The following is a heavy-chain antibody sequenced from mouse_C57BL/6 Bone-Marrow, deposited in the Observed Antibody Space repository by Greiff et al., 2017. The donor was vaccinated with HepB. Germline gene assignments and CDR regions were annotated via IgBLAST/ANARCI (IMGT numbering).Heavy chain of an antibody. CDR1: GFTFSSYA. CDR3: ARDDYHVGY. Sequence: EVQRLQSGGGLVKPGASLKLSCAASGFTFSSYAMSWVRQTPEKRLEWVATISDGGSYTYYPDNVKGRFTISRDNAKNNLYLQMSHLKSEDTAMYYCARDDYHVGYWGQGTTVTVSS. D-gene: IGHD2-4*01. V-gene: IGHV5-4*01. J-gene: IGHJ4*01. CDR2: ISDGGSYT.